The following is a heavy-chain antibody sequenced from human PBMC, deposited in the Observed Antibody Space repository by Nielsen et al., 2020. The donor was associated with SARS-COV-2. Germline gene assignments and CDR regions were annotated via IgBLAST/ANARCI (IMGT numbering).Heavy chain of an antibody. V-gene: IGHV1-69*13. Sequence: SVKVSCKASGGTFSTYAISWVRQAPGQGLEWMGGIIPMFGTANYTQKFQRRVTITADESTSTAYMELNSLRSEDTAAYYCATEGDERFGCGNTSCFPLGNWGQGTLVTVSS. CDR1: GGTFSTYA. CDR3: ATEGDERFGCGNTSCFPLGN. CDR2: IIPMFGTA. D-gene: IGHD2-2*01. J-gene: IGHJ4*02.